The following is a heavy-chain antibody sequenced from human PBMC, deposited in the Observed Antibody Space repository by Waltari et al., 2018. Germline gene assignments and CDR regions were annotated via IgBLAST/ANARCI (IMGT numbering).Heavy chain of an antibody. J-gene: IGHJ4*02. V-gene: IGHV3-48*03. CDR1: GFMFSAYE. D-gene: IGHD6-19*01. Sequence: EVYLVESGGGLEQPGGSLRLSCSASGFMFSAYEMNWVRQAAGKGLEWIAYIRVSCNREYYADSVKDRFNISRDNARDLVFLQMYNLRAEDTALYYCARMMPKYTSGWALDYWGQGTLVTVAS. CDR3: ARMMPKYTSGWALDY. CDR2: IRVSCNRE.